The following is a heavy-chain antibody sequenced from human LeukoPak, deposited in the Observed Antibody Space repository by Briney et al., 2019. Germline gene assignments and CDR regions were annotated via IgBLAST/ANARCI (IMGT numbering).Heavy chain of an antibody. V-gene: IGHV1-24*01. CDR1: GYTLTELS. CDR2: FDPEDGET. D-gene: IGHD3-10*01. CDR3: ATSQGYYGSGSYYKLGWFDP. Sequence: ASVKVSCKVSGYTLTELSMHWVRQAPGKGLEWMGGFDPEDGETIYAQKFQGRVTMTEDTSTDTAYMELSSLRSEDTAVYYCATSQGYYGSGSYYKLGWFDPWGQGTLVTVSS. J-gene: IGHJ5*02.